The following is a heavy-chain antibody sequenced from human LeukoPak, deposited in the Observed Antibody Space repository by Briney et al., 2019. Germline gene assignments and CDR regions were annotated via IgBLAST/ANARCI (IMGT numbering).Heavy chain of an antibody. CDR1: GFTFSSYG. V-gene: IGHV3-30*02. D-gene: IGHD1-14*01. CDR3: TTDLLSPDY. Sequence: PGGSLRLSCAASGFTFSSYGMHWVRQAPGKGLEWVAFIRYDGSNKYYADSVRGRFTISRDNSKNTLYLQMNSLKTEDTAVYYCTTDLLSPDYWGQGTLVTVSS. J-gene: IGHJ4*02. CDR2: IRYDGSNK.